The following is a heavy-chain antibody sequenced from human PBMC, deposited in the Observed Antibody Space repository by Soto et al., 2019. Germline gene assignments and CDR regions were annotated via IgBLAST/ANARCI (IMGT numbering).Heavy chain of an antibody. D-gene: IGHD3-10*01. CDR3: AKDTTARPLYYYYYYMDV. CDR2: ISYDGSNK. Sequence: QVQLVESGGGVVQPGRSLRLSCAASGLTFSSYGMHWVRQAPGKGLEWVAVISYDGSNKYYADSVKGRLTISRDNSKNTMYLKMNSMRTEDTAMYYCAKDTTARPLYYYYYYMDVWGKGTTVTVSS. J-gene: IGHJ6*03. V-gene: IGHV3-30*18. CDR1: GLTFSSYG.